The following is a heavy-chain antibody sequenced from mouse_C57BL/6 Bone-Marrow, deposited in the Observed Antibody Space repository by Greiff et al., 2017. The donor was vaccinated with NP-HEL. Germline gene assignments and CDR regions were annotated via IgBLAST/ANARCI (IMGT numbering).Heavy chain of an antibody. D-gene: IGHD1-1*01. V-gene: IGHV1-26*01. CDR2: INPNNGGT. J-gene: IGHJ2*01. CDR1: GYTFTDYY. CDR3: AITTVVATFDY. Sequence: EVQLQQSGPELVKPGASVKISCKASGYTFTDYYMNWVKQSHGKSLEWIGDINPNNGGTSYNQKFKGKATLTVDKSSSTAYMELRSLTSEDSAVYYCAITTVVATFDYWGQGTTLTVSS.